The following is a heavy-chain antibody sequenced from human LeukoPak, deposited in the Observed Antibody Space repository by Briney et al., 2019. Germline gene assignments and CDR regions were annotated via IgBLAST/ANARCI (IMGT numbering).Heavy chain of an antibody. Sequence: GGSLRSSCAASGITLINYGFSWFRRPPGRGLEWLAGFSDIGGRTNYAASVKGRFTISRDNPKNTLYLQMNSLRAEDTAVYFCAKRGVVIRVILVGFHKEAYYFDSWGQGALVTVSS. CDR3: AKRGVVIRVILVGFHKEAYYFDS. CDR2: FSDIGGRT. CDR1: GITLINYG. D-gene: IGHD3-22*01. J-gene: IGHJ4*02. V-gene: IGHV3-23*01.